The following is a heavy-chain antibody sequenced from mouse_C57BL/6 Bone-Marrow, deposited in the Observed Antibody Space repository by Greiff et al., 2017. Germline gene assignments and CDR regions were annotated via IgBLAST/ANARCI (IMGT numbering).Heavy chain of an antibody. CDR1: GFTFSDYG. J-gene: IGHJ2*01. D-gene: IGHD4-1*01. CDR2: ISNLAYSI. Sequence: EVMLVESGGGLVQPGGSLKLSCAASGFTFSDYGMAWVRQAPRKGPEWVEFISNLAYSIYYADTVTGRFTISRENAKNTLYLEMSSLRSEDTAMYYCASLNRDENYFDYWGQGTTLTVSS. CDR3: ASLNRDENYFDY. V-gene: IGHV5-15*01.